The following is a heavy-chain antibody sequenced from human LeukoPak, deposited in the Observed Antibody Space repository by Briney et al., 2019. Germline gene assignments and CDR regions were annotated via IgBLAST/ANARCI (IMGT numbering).Heavy chain of an antibody. CDR3: ARRPYYYDSSGHSYFDY. CDR2: INHSGST. V-gene: IGHV4-34*01. Sequence: SETLSLTCAVYGGSFSGYYWSWIRQPPGKGLEWIGEINHSGSTNYNPSLKSRVTISVDTSKNQFSLKLSSVTAADMAVYYCARRPYYYDSSGHSYFDYWGQGTLVTVSS. CDR1: GGSFSGYY. D-gene: IGHD3-22*01. J-gene: IGHJ4*02.